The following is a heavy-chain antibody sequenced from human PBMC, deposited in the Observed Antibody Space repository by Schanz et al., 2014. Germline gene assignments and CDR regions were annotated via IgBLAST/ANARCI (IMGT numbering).Heavy chain of an antibody. J-gene: IGHJ5*02. D-gene: IGHD3-9*01. CDR1: GFTFSAYA. CDR3: AKAADWPVTRFDP. CDR2: ISASGGTT. V-gene: IGHV3-23*04. Sequence: EVHLVESGGGLVQPGGSLRLSCAASGFTFSAYAMTWVRQIPGKGLEWVSAISASGGTTYYADSVKGRFTISRDNSKNTLYLQMNSLRADDTAVYYCAKAADWPVTRFDPWGQGTLVTVSS.